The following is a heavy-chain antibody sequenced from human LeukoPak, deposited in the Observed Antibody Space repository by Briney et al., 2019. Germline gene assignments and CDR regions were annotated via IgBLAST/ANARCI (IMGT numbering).Heavy chain of an antibody. CDR2: ISYDGSNK. D-gene: IGHD1-1*01. CDR1: GFTFSSYA. CDR3: AKHNIDY. V-gene: IGHV3-30*04. Sequence: GGSLRLSCAASGFTFSSYAMHWVRQAPGKGLEWVAVISYDGSNKYYADSVKGRFTISRDNSKNTLYLQMNSLRAEDTAVYYCAKHNIDYWGQGTLVTVSS. J-gene: IGHJ4*02.